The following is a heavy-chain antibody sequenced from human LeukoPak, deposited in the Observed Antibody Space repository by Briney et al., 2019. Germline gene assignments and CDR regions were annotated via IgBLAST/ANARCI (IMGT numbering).Heavy chain of an antibody. V-gene: IGHV1-46*01. J-gene: IGHJ4*02. CDR1: GYTFTTYY. D-gene: IGHD5-18*01. CDR3: ARGGYNYGFDY. CDR2: INPSGGST. Sequence: ASVKVSCKASGYTFTTYYVHWVRQAPGQGLEWMGIINPSGGSTTYAQKSQGRVTVTRDTSTSTVYMELSSLRSEDTAVYYCARGGYNYGFDYWGQGTLVTVSS.